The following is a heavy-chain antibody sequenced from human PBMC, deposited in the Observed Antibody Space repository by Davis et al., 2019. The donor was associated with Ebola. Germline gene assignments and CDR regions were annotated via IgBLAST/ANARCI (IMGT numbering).Heavy chain of an antibody. J-gene: IGHJ4*02. Sequence: GESLKISCAGSGFTFSSYWMSWVRQAPGKGLEWVANIKHDGSEKYYVDSVKGRFTVSRDNAKNSLYLQMNSLRAEDTAVYYCARDGSYSSSSGDYWGQGTLVTVSS. CDR2: IKHDGSEK. D-gene: IGHD6-6*01. CDR3: ARDGSYSSSSGDY. CDR1: GFTFSSYW. V-gene: IGHV3-7*01.